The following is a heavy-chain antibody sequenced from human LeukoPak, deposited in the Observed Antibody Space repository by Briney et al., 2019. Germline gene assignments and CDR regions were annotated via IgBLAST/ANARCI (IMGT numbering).Heavy chain of an antibody. CDR1: GLTVSSTY. CDR3: ARDKLVVVTPGAFDI. V-gene: IGHV3-53*01. J-gene: IGHJ3*02. CDR2: IYSGGST. D-gene: IGHD2-21*02. Sequence: GGSLRLSCAASGLTVSSTYMSWVRQAPGKGLEWVSIIYSGGSTYYADSVKGRFTISRDNAKNSLYLQMNSLRAEDTAVYYCARDKLVVVTPGAFDIWGQGTMVTVSS.